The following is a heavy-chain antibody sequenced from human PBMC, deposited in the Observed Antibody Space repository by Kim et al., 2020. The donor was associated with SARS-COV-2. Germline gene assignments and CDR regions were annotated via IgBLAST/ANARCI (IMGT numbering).Heavy chain of an antibody. V-gene: IGHV3-33*06. Sequence: GGSLRLSCAASGFTFSSYGMHWVRQAPGKGLEWVAVIWYDGSNKYYADSVKGRFTISRDNSKNTLYLQMNSLRAEDTAVYYCAKSGGSGSWVYYYYGMDVWGQGTTVTVSS. CDR2: IWYDGSNK. J-gene: IGHJ6*02. D-gene: IGHD3-10*01. CDR3: AKSGGSGSWVYYYYGMDV. CDR1: GFTFSSYG.